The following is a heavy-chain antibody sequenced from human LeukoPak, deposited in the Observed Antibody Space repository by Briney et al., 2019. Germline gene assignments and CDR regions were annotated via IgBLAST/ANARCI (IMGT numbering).Heavy chain of an antibody. V-gene: IGHV3-48*03. CDR3: ARVGVVVAATGNLWFDP. CDR2: ISSSGTTI. D-gene: IGHD2-15*01. CDR1: GLTFSGYE. Sequence: GGSLRLPCAASGLTFSGYEMNWVRQAPGKGLEWVSYISSSGTTIYYADSVKGRFTISRDNAKNSLYLQMNSLRAEDTAVYYCARVGVVVAATGNLWFDPWGQGTLVTVSS. J-gene: IGHJ5*02.